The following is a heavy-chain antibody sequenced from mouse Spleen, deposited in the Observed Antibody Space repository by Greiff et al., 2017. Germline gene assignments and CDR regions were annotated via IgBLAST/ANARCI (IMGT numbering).Heavy chain of an antibody. CDR2: SRNKANDYTT. CDR1: GFTFSDFY. Sequence: EVMLVESGGGLVQSGRSLRLSCATSGFTFSDFYMEWVRQAPGKGLEWIAASRNKANDYTTEYSASVKGRFIVSRDTSQSILYLQMNALRAEDTAIYYCARDALGNLYAMDYWGQGTSVTVSS. CDR3: ARDALGNLYAMDY. V-gene: IGHV7-1*01. D-gene: IGHD2-1*01. J-gene: IGHJ4*01.